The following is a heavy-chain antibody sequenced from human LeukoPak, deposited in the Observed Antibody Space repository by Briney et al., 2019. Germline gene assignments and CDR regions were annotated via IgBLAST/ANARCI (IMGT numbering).Heavy chain of an antibody. CDR2: INHSGST. CDR3: ARGPHLYSSGCYALDY. D-gene: IGHD6-19*01. V-gene: IGHV4-34*01. CDR1: GGSFSGYY. J-gene: IGHJ4*02. Sequence: PSETLSLTCAVYGGSFSGYYWSWIRQPPGKGLEWIGEINHSGSTNYNPSLKSRVTISVDTSKNQFSLKLSSVTAADTAVYYCARGPHLYSSGCYALDYGGQGTRVPVSS.